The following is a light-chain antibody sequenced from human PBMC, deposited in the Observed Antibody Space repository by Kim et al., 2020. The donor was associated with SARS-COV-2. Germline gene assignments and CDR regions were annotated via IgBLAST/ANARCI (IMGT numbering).Light chain of an antibody. Sequence: LSPGERATLSCRASQSVSSYLAWYQPRPGQAPRLLIYDASNRATGIPARFSGSGSGTDFTHTISSLEPEDFAVYYSKQRSNWPPAFGGGTKVDIK. V-gene: IGKV3-11*01. CDR1: QSVSSY. CDR2: DAS. J-gene: IGKJ4*01. CDR3: KQRSNWPPA.